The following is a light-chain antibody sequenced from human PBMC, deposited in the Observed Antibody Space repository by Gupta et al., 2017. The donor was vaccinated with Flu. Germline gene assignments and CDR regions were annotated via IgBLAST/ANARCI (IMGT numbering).Light chain of an antibody. Sequence: SYELTQPPSVSVSTGQDASITCSGDKLGDKYACWYQQKTGQSPVLFIYQDSKRPSGSPERFSGSNSGNTATLSISGTQAMDEADYYCQAGDISTAVFGGGTKLAVL. CDR2: QDS. CDR3: QAGDISTAV. J-gene: IGLJ2*01. V-gene: IGLV3-1*01. CDR1: KLGDKY.